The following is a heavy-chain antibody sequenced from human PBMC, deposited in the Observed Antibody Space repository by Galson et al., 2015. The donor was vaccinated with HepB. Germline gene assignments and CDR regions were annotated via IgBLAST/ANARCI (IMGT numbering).Heavy chain of an antibody. D-gene: IGHD3-22*01. J-gene: IGHJ6*02. V-gene: IGHV3-23*01. CDR2: ISGSGGST. Sequence: SLRLSCAASGFTFSSYAMSWVRQAPGKGLEWVSAISGSGGSTYYADSVKGRFTISRDNSKNTLYLQMNSLRAEDTAVYYCAKEVMSGGYYYPYYYYGMDVWGQGTTVTVSS. CDR3: AKEVMSGGYYYPYYYYGMDV. CDR1: GFTFSSYA.